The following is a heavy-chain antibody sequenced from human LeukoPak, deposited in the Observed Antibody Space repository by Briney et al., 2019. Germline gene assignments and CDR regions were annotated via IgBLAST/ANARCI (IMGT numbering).Heavy chain of an antibody. V-gene: IGHV3-48*03. Sequence: GGSLRLSRAASGFTFSSYEMNWVRQAPGEGLEWVSYISSSGSTIYYANSVKGRFTISRDNAKNSLYLQMNSLRAEDTAVYYCAKEDKYGYDYFDFWGQGTLVTVSS. CDR2: ISSSGSTI. CDR3: AKEDKYGYDYFDF. CDR1: GFTFSSYE. J-gene: IGHJ4*02. D-gene: IGHD5-18*01.